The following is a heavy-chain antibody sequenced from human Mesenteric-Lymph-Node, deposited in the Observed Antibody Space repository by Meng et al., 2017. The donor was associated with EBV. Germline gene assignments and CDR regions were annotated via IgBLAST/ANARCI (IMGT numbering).Heavy chain of an antibody. D-gene: IGHD3-22*01. CDR1: SGAISSSNW. CDR3: ARADSSGPWHFDY. J-gene: IGHJ4*02. V-gene: IGHV4-4*02. Sequence: QVQGQETGPGVGRPSGTLSLTCAVSSGAISSSNWWSWVRQPPGKGLEWIGEIYHNGNTNYNPSLKSRVTISVDKSKNQFSLKLNSVTAADTAVYYCARADSSGPWHFDYWGQGTMVTVSS. CDR2: IYHNGNT.